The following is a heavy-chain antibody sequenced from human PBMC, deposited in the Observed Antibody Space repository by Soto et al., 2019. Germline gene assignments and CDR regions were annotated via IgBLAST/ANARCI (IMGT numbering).Heavy chain of an antibody. D-gene: IGHD6-13*01. CDR1: GYTFTSYG. J-gene: IGHJ6*02. Sequence: AASVKVSCKASGYTFTSYGISWVRQAPGQGLEWMGWISAYNGNTNYAQKLQGRVTMTTDTSTSTAYMELRSLRSDDTAVYYCARDLGSSWYPSYYYGMDVWGQGTTVTVSS. CDR2: ISAYNGNT. CDR3: ARDLGSSWYPSYYYGMDV. V-gene: IGHV1-18*04.